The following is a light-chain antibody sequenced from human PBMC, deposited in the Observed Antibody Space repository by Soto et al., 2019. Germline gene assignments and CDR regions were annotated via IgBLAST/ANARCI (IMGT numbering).Light chain of an antibody. Sequence: QSALTQPASVSGSPGQSITISCTGTTSDVGSYNLVSWYQQHPGKAPKLIIYEVTKRPSGVSNRFTGSKSGNTASLTISGLQAEDEADYYCCSYGCSITFVKFGGGTKLTVL. CDR2: EVT. J-gene: IGLJ2*01. CDR3: CSYGCSITFVK. CDR1: TSDVGSYNL. V-gene: IGLV2-23*02.